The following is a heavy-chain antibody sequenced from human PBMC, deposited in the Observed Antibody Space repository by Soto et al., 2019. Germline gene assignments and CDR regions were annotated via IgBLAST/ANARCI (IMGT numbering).Heavy chain of an antibody. Sequence: GGSLRLSCAASGFTFSNAWMSWVRQAPGKGLEWVGRIKSKTDGGTTDYAAPVKGRFTISRDDSKNTLYLQMNSLKTEDTAVYYCTTGYNWNDVRFDYWGQGTLVNVSS. V-gene: IGHV3-15*01. CDR1: GFTFSNAW. D-gene: IGHD1-20*01. CDR2: IKSKTDGGTT. J-gene: IGHJ4*02. CDR3: TTGYNWNDVRFDY.